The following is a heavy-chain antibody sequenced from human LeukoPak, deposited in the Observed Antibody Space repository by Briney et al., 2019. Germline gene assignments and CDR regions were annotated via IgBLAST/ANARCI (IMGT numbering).Heavy chain of an antibody. CDR1: GGSFSGYY. J-gene: IGHJ6*02. D-gene: IGHD3-9*01. V-gene: IGHV4-34*01. CDR3: ARLARYYDILTGYPTRRQYYYYGMDV. Sequence: SETLSLTCAVYGGSFSGYYWSWIRQPPGKGLEWIGEINHSGSTNYNPSLKSRVTISVDTSKNQFSLKLSSVTAADTAVYYCARLARYYDILTGYPTRRQYYYYGMDVWGQGTTVTVSS. CDR2: INHSGST.